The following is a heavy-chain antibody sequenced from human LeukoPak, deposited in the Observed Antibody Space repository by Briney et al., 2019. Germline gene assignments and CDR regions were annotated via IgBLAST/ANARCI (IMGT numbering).Heavy chain of an antibody. CDR3: ARDKGSGMLPFDY. V-gene: IGHV1-2*02. CDR1: GYTFTGYY. D-gene: IGHD1-1*01. Sequence: ASVKVSCKASGYTFTGYYMHWVRQAPGQGLEWMGWINPNSGDANYAQRFQGRVTMTRVTSISTAYMEMKGLTIDDTAVYYCARDKGSGMLPFDYWGQGTRVTVSS. J-gene: IGHJ4*02. CDR2: INPNSGDA.